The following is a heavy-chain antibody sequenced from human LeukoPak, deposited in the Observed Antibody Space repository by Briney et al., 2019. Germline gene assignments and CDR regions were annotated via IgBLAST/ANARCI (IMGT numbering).Heavy chain of an antibody. V-gene: IGHV4-39*01. CDR1: GGSISSSSYY. J-gene: IGHJ4*02. CDR3: ARPVGPFGVEHRGYFDY. D-gene: IGHD3-3*01. Sequence: PSETLSLTCTVSGGSISSSSYYWGWIRQPPGKGLEWIGSIYYSGSTYYNPSLKSRVTISVDTSKNQFSLKLSSVTAADTAVYYCARPVGPFGVEHRGYFDYWGQGTLVTVSS. CDR2: IYYSGST.